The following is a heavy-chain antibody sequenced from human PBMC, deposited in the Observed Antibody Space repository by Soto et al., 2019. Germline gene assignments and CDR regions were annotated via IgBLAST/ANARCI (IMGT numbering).Heavy chain of an antibody. D-gene: IGHD2-15*01. CDR3: AHRTSGGGLFDY. Sequence: QITLKESGPALVKPTQTLTLTCTFSGFSLSTSEVGVGWIRQPPGKALEWLAIIYWDNSKLYNPSLKSRLTITNDTSKNQVVLIMTNMGPVDTGTYHCAHRTSGGGLFDYWGQGTLVTVSS. CDR2: IYWDNSK. CDR1: GFSLSTSEVG. J-gene: IGHJ4*02. V-gene: IGHV2-5*02.